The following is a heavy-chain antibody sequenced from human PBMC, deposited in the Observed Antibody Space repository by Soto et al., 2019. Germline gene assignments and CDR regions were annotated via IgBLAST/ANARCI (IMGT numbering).Heavy chain of an antibody. CDR3: ARVPRSDYGSETNWFDP. CDR1: GGSISNTNYY. J-gene: IGHJ5*02. V-gene: IGHV4-39*07. D-gene: IGHD3-10*01. Sequence: SETLSLTCTLPGGSISNTNYYWGWIRQPPGKGLEWIASISYSGSTYYNPSLKSRVTISVDTSKNQFSLKLSSVTAADTAVYYCARVPRSDYGSETNWFDPWGQGTLVTVAS. CDR2: ISYSGST.